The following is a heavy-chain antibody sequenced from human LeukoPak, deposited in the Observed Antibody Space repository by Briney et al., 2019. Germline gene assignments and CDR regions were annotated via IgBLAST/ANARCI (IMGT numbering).Heavy chain of an antibody. CDR2: ISGSGGST. J-gene: IGHJ4*02. D-gene: IGHD2-2*01. Sequence: GGSLRLSCATSGFTFSSYAMSWVRQAPGKGLEWVSAISGSGGSTYYADSVKGRFTISRDNSKNTLYLQMNSLRAEDTAVYYCAKDLGYTSCLDYWGQGTLVTVSS. CDR1: GFTFSSYA. CDR3: AKDLGYTSCLDY. V-gene: IGHV3-23*01.